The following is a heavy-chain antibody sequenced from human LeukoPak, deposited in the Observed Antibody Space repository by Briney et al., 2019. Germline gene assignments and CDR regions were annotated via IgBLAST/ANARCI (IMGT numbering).Heavy chain of an antibody. CDR1: GDSISTYY. V-gene: IGHV4-59*01. CDR3: ARDRTNIYGDAFDI. Sequence: NPSETLSLTCTASGDSISTYYWSWIRQPPGKGLEWIGYVYYSGSTNYNPSLKSRVTTSVDTSKNQFSLKLRSVTAADTAVYYCARDRTNIYGDAFDIWGQGTMVTVSS. CDR2: VYYSGST. D-gene: IGHD5-18*01. J-gene: IGHJ3*02.